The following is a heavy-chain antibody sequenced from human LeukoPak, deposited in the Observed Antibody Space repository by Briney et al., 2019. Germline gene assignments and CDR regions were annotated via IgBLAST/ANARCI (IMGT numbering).Heavy chain of an antibody. V-gene: IGHV4-59*01. Sequence: SETLSLTCTVSGVSISSYYWSWIRQPPGKGLEWIGYIYNSGSTSYNPSLKSRVTISVDTSKNQFSLKLSSVTAADTAVYYCARVRWGVSTATSYYFDYWGQGTLVTVSS. D-gene: IGHD3-16*01. CDR1: GVSISSYY. J-gene: IGHJ4*02. CDR2: IYNSGST. CDR3: ARVRWGVSTATSYYFDY.